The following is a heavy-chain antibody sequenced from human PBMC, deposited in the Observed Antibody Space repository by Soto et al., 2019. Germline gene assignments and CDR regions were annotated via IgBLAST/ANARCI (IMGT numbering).Heavy chain of an antibody. Sequence: GGSLRLSCAASGFTFSSYAMSWVRQAPGKGLEWVSAISGSGGSTYYADSVKGRFTISRDNSKNTLYLQMNSLRAEDTAVYYCATERYYYGSGSYYPAVLDYWGQGPLVTVSS. CDR1: GFTFSSYA. V-gene: IGHV3-23*01. CDR2: ISGSGGST. D-gene: IGHD3-10*01. CDR3: ATERYYYGSGSYYPAVLDY. J-gene: IGHJ4*02.